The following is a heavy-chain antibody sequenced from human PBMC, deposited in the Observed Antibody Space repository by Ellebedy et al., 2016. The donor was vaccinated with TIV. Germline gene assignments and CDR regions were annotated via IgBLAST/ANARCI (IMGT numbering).Heavy chain of an antibody. D-gene: IGHD3-22*01. V-gene: IGHV4-34*01. Sequence: SETLSLTXAVSGGSFIGYYWTWIRQSPEKGLEWIGEIIHSGNTNYNPSLKSPFTISVDPSKNQFSLKLTSVTAADTAVYYCARGSVIVPGTYAAFDFWGQGTLVTVSS. CDR3: ARGSVIVPGTYAAFDF. J-gene: IGHJ4*02. CDR1: GGSFIGYY. CDR2: IIHSGNT.